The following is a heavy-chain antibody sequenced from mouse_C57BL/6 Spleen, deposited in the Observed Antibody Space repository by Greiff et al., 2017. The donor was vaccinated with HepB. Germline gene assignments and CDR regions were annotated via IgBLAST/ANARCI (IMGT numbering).Heavy chain of an antibody. Sequence: EVKVVESGGGLVKPGGSLKLSCAASGFTFSDYGMHWVRQAPEKGLEWVAYISSGSSTIYYADTVKGRFTISRDNAKNTLFLQMTSLRSEDTAMYYCARKEERDWYFDVWGTGTTVTVSS. CDR1: GFTFSDYG. J-gene: IGHJ1*03. CDR3: ARKEERDWYFDV. V-gene: IGHV5-17*01. CDR2: ISSGSSTI.